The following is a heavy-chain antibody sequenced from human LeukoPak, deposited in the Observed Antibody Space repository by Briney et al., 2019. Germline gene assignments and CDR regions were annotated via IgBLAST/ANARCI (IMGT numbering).Heavy chain of an antibody. CDR1: GFTFSSYW. D-gene: IGHD3-22*01. J-gene: IGHJ5*02. Sequence: GGSLRLSCAASGFTFSSYWMTWVRQAPGKGLEGVANIKQDGSEAYHVDSVKDRFTVSRDKAKNSLYLQMSSLRAEDTALYYCARAHLADTTGYYSHWFDPWGQGTLVTVSS. CDR2: IKQDGSEA. V-gene: IGHV3-7*01. CDR3: ARAHLADTTGYYSHWFDP.